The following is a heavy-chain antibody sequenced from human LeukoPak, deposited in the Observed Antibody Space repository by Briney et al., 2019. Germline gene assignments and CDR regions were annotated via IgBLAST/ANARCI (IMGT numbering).Heavy chain of an antibody. D-gene: IGHD1-7*01. CDR1: GYTFTGYY. CDR2: INPNSGGT. Sequence: ASVKVSCKASGYTFTGYYMHWVRQAPGQGLEWMGWINPNSGGTNYAQKFQGRVTMTRDTSISTAYMELSRLRSDDTAVYYCARELVELSRAFDIWGQGTMVTVSS. J-gene: IGHJ3*02. V-gene: IGHV1-2*02. CDR3: ARELVELSRAFDI.